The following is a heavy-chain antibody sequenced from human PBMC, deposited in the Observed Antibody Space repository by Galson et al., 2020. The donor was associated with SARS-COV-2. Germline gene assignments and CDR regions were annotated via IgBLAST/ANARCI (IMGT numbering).Heavy chain of an antibody. Sequence: GGSLRLSCATSGFTFSNYGMSWVRQAPGKGLEWVSALSGSGGSTYYADSVKGRFTISRDNSKNTLFLQMNSLRVEDTAVYYRAKDGEVLAARPKYFDYWGQGTLVTVSS. CDR2: LSGSGGST. CDR1: GFTFSNYG. CDR3: AKDGEVLAARPKYFDY. D-gene: IGHD6-6*01. J-gene: IGHJ4*02. V-gene: IGHV3-23*01.